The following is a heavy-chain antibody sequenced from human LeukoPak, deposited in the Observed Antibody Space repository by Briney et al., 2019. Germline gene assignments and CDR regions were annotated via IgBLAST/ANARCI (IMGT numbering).Heavy chain of an antibody. J-gene: IGHJ4*02. V-gene: IGHV3-53*01. Sequence: GGSLRLSCAAAGLTVSSNYMSWVRQAPGKGLEWVSVIYSGGSTYYADSVKGRFTISRDNSKNTLYLQMNSLRAEDTAVYYCAMITFGGVIVNWGQGTLVTVSS. CDR3: AMITFGGVIVN. CDR2: IYSGGST. CDR1: GLTVSSNY. D-gene: IGHD3-16*02.